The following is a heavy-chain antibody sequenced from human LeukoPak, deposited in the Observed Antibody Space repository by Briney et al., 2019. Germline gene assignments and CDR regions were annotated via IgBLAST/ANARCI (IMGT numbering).Heavy chain of an antibody. CDR3: TRRPPYYDDASGYLLDY. J-gene: IGHJ4*02. V-gene: IGHV3-11*01. D-gene: IGHD3-22*01. CDR2: ISSRGSTI. Sequence: GGSLRLSCAVSGFTFSGYYMSWIRQAPGKGLEWVSYISSRGSTIYNADYVKGRFTISRDNAKNSLYLQMTSLRAEDTAVYYCTRRPPYYDDASGYLLDYWGQGTLVTVSS. CDR1: GFTFSGYY.